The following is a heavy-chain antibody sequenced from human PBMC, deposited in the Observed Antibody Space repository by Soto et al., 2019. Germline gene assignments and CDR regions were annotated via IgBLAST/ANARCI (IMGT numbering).Heavy chain of an antibody. CDR1: GFTFSSYG. Sequence: GGSLRLSCAASGFTFSSYGRHWVRQAPGKGLEWVAVIWYDGSNKYYADSVKGRFTISRDNSKNTLYLQMTSLRAEDTAVYYGARDSIAACMDVWGQGTTVTVSS. D-gene: IGHD6-6*01. J-gene: IGHJ6*02. CDR2: IWYDGSNK. CDR3: ARDSIAACMDV. V-gene: IGHV3-33*01.